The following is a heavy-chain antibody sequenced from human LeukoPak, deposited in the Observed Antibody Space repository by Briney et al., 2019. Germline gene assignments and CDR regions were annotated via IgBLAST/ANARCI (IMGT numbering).Heavy chain of an antibody. J-gene: IGHJ5*02. Sequence: GESLKISCKGSGYSFTSYWIGWVRQMPGKGLEWMGIIYPGDSDTRYSPSFQGQVTISADKSISTAYLQRSSLKASDTAMYYCARRDTYYYDSSGYSPGSWFDPWGQGTLVTVSS. V-gene: IGHV5-51*01. D-gene: IGHD3-22*01. CDR3: ARRDTYYYDSSGYSPGSWFDP. CDR1: GYSFTSYW. CDR2: IYPGDSDT.